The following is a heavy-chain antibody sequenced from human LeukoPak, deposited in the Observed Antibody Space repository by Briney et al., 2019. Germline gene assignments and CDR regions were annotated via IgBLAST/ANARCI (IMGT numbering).Heavy chain of an antibody. D-gene: IGHD3-9*01. CDR1: GFTFNSYA. CDR2: IWYDGSDK. Sequence: PGGSLRLSCAASGFTFNSYAMHWVRQTPGKGLDWVTFIWYDGSDKYYADSVKGRFTISRDNSKNTLYLQMNSLRPEDTAAYYCAKDSNILTGYYDHWGQGTLVTVSS. J-gene: IGHJ5*02. V-gene: IGHV3-30*02. CDR3: AKDSNILTGYYDH.